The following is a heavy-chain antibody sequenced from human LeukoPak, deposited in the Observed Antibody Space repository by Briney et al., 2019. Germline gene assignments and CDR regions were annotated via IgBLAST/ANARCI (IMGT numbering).Heavy chain of an antibody. V-gene: IGHV3-30*18. CDR2: ISYDGSNK. D-gene: IGHD3-16*02. CDR3: AKLSNTFGGVIIGVDV. CDR1: GFTFSSYG. J-gene: IGHJ6*02. Sequence: GGSLRLSCAASGFTFSSYGMHWVRQAPGKGLEWVAVISYDGSNKYYADSVKGRFTISRDNSRNTLFLQMNSLRAEDTAVYYCAKLSNTFGGVIIGVDVWGQGTTVIVSS.